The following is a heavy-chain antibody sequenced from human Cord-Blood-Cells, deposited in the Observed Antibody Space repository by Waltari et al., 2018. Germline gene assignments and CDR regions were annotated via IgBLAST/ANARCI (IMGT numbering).Heavy chain of an antibody. Sequence: QLQLQESGPGLVKPSETLSLTCTVSGGSISSSSYYWGWIRQPPGKGREWIGSFYYSVSTFYNPSLKSRGTISVDTSKNQFSLKLSSVTAADTDVYYCARHVYDFWSGYYFDYWGQGTLVTVSS. CDR3: ARHVYDFWSGYYFDY. J-gene: IGHJ4*02. D-gene: IGHD3-3*01. V-gene: IGHV4-39*01. CDR1: GGSISSSSYY. CDR2: FYYSVST.